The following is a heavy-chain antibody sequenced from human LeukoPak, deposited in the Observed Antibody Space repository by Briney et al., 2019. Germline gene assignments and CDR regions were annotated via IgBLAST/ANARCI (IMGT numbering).Heavy chain of an antibody. CDR1: GFTFSTYA. V-gene: IGHV3-23*01. CDR3: AKDYGYCSGGSCYSLYAFDI. CDR2: ISGSGGST. Sequence: GGSLRLSCAASGFTFSTYAMTWVRRAPGKGLEWVSAISGSGGSTYYADSVKGRFTISRDNSKNTLYLQMNSLRAEDTAAYYCAKDYGYCSGGSCYSLYAFDIWGQGTMVTVSS. D-gene: IGHD2-15*01. J-gene: IGHJ3*02.